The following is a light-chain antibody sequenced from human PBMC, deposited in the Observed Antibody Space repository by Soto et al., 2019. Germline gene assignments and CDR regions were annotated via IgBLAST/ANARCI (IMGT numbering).Light chain of an antibody. CDR3: QQFASSPRT. CDR1: QSVATSQ. V-gene: IGKV3-20*01. J-gene: IGKJ1*01. CDR2: GAS. Sequence: EIVLTQSPGTLSLPPGERATLFCRASQSVATSQLAWYQQKPGQAPRLLIGASSRATGVPDRFIASGSGTDFTLTISRLEPEDFAVYYCQQFASSPRTFGRGTKVDIK.